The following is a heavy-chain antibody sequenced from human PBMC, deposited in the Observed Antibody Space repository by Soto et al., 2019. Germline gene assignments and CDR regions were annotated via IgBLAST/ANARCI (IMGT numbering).Heavy chain of an antibody. Sequence: PTLVNPTQTLTLTCTFSGFSLSTSGVGVGWIRQPPGKALEWLARIDWDDDKYYSTSLKTRLTISKDTSKNQVVLTMTNMDPVDTATYYCARTTMVRGLPYYYYGMDVWGQGTTVTVSS. D-gene: IGHD3-10*01. CDR2: IDWDDDK. V-gene: IGHV2-70*11. J-gene: IGHJ6*02. CDR3: ARTTMVRGLPYYYYGMDV. CDR1: GFSLSTSGVG.